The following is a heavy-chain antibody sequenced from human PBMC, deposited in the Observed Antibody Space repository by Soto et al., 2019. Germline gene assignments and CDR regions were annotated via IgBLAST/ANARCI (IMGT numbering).Heavy chain of an antibody. Sequence: ESGGGVVQPGRSLRLSCAASGFTFSSYAMHWVRQAPGKGLEWVAVISYDGSNKYYADSVKGRFTISRDNSKNTLYLQMNSLRAEDTAVYYCARGKGRSSSYYYYGMDVWGQGTTVTVSS. CDR2: ISYDGSNK. J-gene: IGHJ6*02. D-gene: IGHD6-6*01. CDR3: ARGKGRSSSYYYYGMDV. CDR1: GFTFSSYA. V-gene: IGHV3-30-3*01.